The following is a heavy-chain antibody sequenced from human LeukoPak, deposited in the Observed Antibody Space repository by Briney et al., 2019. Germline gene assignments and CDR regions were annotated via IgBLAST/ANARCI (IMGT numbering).Heavy chain of an antibody. CDR3: ARDKPPRGYDSSGYNTHYYYYYGMDV. V-gene: IGHV1-2*02. J-gene: IGHJ6*02. CDR2: INPNSGGT. CDR1: GYTFTGYY. Sequence: ASVKVSCKASGYTFTGYYMHWVRQAPGQGLEWMGWINPNSGGTNYAQEFQGRVTMTRDTSISTAYMELSRLRSDDTAVYYCARDKPPRGYDSSGYNTHYYYYYGMDVWGQGTTVTVSS. D-gene: IGHD3-22*01.